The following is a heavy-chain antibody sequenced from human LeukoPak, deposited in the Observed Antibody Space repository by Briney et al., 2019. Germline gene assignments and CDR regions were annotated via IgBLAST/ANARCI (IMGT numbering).Heavy chain of an antibody. Sequence: SQTLSLTCTVSGGSISSGGYYWSWIRQHPGKGLEWIGYIYYSGSTYYNPSLKSRVTISVDTSKNQFSLKLSSVTAADTAVYYCTRGIPGLYYFDYWGQGTLVTVSS. CDR1: GGSISSGGYY. CDR2: IYYSGST. J-gene: IGHJ4*02. D-gene: IGHD4/OR15-4a*01. V-gene: IGHV4-31*03. CDR3: TRGIPGLYYFDY.